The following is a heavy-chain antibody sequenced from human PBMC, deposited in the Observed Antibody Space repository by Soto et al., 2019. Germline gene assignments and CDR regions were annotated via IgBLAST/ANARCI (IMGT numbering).Heavy chain of an antibody. CDR2: INHSGST. CDR1: GGSFSGYY. Sequence: WETLSLTCAVYGGSFSGYYWSWIRQPPGKGLEWIGEINHSGSTNYNPSLKSRVTISVDTSKNQFSLKLSSVTAADTAVYYCARLDTDYWGQGTLVTVSS. J-gene: IGHJ4*02. CDR3: ARLDTDY. V-gene: IGHV4-34*01.